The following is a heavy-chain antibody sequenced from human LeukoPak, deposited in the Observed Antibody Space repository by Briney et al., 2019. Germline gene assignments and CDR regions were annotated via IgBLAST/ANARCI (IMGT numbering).Heavy chain of an antibody. CDR3: VKDSEVVPAMANWFDP. CDR2: ISSNGGST. CDR1: GFPFSSYA. Sequence: GGSLRLSCSASGFPFSSYAMHWVRQAPGKGLQYVSAISSNGGSTYYADSVKGRFTISRDNPKNTLYPQMSSLGAEDTAVYYCVKDSEVVPAMANWFDPWGQGTLVTVSS. V-gene: IGHV3-64D*06. J-gene: IGHJ5*02. D-gene: IGHD2-2*01.